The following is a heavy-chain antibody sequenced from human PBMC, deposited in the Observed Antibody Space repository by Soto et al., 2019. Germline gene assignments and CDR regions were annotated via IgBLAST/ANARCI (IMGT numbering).Heavy chain of an antibody. Sequence: PGGSLRLSCAASGFTFSSYGMHWVRQAPGKGLEWVANIKQDGSEKYYVDSVKGRFTISRDNAKNSLYLQMNSLRAEDTAVYYCARGPISYGGWSFDYWGQGTRVTVSS. CDR2: IKQDGSEK. J-gene: IGHJ4*02. CDR1: GFTFSSYG. CDR3: ARGPISYGGWSFDY. D-gene: IGHD6-19*01. V-gene: IGHV3-7*01.